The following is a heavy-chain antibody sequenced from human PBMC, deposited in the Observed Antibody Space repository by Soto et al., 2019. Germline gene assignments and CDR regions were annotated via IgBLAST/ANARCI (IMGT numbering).Heavy chain of an antibody. CDR2: ISGIGHST. Sequence: GSLRLSCAASGFTFSIYAMSWVLQAPGKGLEWVSAISGIGHSTYYADSVKGRFTISRDNSKNTLYLQMNSLRAEDTAVYYCAKRIMATIGHFDSWGQGTLVTVSS. V-gene: IGHV3-23*01. D-gene: IGHD5-12*01. J-gene: IGHJ4*02. CDR3: AKRIMATIGHFDS. CDR1: GFTFSIYA.